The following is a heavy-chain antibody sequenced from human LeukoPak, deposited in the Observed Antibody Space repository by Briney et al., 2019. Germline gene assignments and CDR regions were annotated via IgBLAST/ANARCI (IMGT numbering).Heavy chain of an antibody. D-gene: IGHD5/OR15-5a*01. CDR3: ARRVSNWFDP. CDR1: GFTVSSNE. Sequence: GGSLRLSCAASGFTVSSNEMSWVRQAPGKGLEYVSAISSNGGSTYYANSVKGRFTISRDNSKNTLYLQMGSLRAEDMAVYYCARRVSNWFDPWGQGTLVTVSS. J-gene: IGHJ5*02. V-gene: IGHV3-64*01. CDR2: ISSNGGST.